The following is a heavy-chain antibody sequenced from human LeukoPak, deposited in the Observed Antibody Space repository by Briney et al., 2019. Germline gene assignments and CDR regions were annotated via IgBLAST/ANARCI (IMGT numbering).Heavy chain of an antibody. V-gene: IGHV3-11*03. Sequence: PGGSLRLSCTASGFTFSDYYMNWIRQAPGKGLEWISYISSSSSYTKYSDSVKGRFTISGDNAKNSLYLQMSGLRAEDTAVYYCAKPVMIPGAPLWGQGTLVIVS. CDR2: ISSSSSYT. J-gene: IGHJ4*02. CDR3: AKPVMIPGAPL. D-gene: IGHD3-10*01. CDR1: GFTFSDYY.